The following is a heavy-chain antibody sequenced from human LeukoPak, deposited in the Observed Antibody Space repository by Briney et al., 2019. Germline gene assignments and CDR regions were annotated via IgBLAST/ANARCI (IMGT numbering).Heavy chain of an antibody. D-gene: IGHD3-9*01. CDR2: IYYSGST. CDR3: ARDWAYDILTGYLLQSGGFDP. Sequence: SETLSLTCTVSGDSISTYYWSWIRQPPGKGLEWIGYIYYSGSTNYNPSLKSRVTISLDTSMNQFSLKLSSVTAADTAVYYCARDWAYDILTGYLLQSGGFDPWGQGTLVTVSS. V-gene: IGHV4-59*01. J-gene: IGHJ5*02. CDR1: GDSISTYY.